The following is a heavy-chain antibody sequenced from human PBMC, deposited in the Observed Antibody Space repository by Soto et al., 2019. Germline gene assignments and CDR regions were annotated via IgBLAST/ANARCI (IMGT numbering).Heavy chain of an antibody. CDR2: INHSGST. CDR1: GGSFSGYY. V-gene: IGHV4-34*01. J-gene: IGHJ4*02. Sequence: SETLSLTCAVYGGSFSGYYWSWIRQPPGKGLEWIGEINHSGSTNYNPSLKSRVTISVDTSKNQFSLKLSSVTAADTAVYYCARGGFRYCSGGRCYRSDYWGQGTLVTVSS. D-gene: IGHD2-15*01. CDR3: ARGGFRYCSGGRCYRSDY.